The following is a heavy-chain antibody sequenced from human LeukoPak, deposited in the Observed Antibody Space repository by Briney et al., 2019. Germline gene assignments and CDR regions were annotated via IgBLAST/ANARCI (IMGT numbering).Heavy chain of an antibody. CDR3: AKEPGEDSSGYYGFRFDP. CDR2: ISWNSGSI. V-gene: IGHV3-9*01. Sequence: PGGSLRLSCAASGFTFDDYAMPWVRQAPGKGLEWVSGISWNSGSIGYADSVKGRFTISRDNAKNSLYLQMNSLRAEDTALYYCAKEPGEDSSGYYGFRFDPWGQGTLVTVSS. J-gene: IGHJ5*02. D-gene: IGHD3-22*01. CDR1: GFTFDDYA.